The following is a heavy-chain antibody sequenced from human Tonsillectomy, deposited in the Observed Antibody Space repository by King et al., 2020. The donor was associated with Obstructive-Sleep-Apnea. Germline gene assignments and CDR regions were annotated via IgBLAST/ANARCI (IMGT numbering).Heavy chain of an antibody. V-gene: IGHV3-30*02. Sequence: QLVQSGGGVVQPGRSLRLSCAASGFTFSDYGMHWVRQAPGKGLEWVAFIRYDGINKYYADSVKGRFTISRDNSNNTLYRQMNRLGAEDTAVYSCAKDNPMTGIPPEFDYWGQGTLVTVPS. CDR3: AKDNPMTGIPPEFDY. CDR1: GFTFSDYG. J-gene: IGHJ4*02. CDR2: IRYDGINK. D-gene: IGHD2-21*02.